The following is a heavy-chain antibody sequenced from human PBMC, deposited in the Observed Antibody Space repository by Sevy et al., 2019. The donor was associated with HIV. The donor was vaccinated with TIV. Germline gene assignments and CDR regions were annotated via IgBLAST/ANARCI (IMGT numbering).Heavy chain of an antibody. D-gene: IGHD1-26*01. Sequence: SETLSLTCAVSGSSISSIYYWGSIRQPPGKGLEWIGTIYHGGSTYYNPSLKSRVTISVDTSKNQFSLKVTSVTAADTAVYFCARHKAPAGTYFDYWGRGTLVTVSS. CDR1: GSSISSIYY. CDR3: ARHKAPAGTYFDY. V-gene: IGHV4-38-2*01. J-gene: IGHJ4*02. CDR2: IYHGGST.